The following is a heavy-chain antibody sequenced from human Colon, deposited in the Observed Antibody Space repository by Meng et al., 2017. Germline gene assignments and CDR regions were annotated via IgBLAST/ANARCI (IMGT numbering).Heavy chain of an antibody. CDR2: INQNGNVK. D-gene: IGHD4-17*01. CDR1: GFTFSNYC. CDR3: AKDVDYVTWGLGAC. Sequence: GESLKISCVISGFTFSNYCMTWVRQAPGKGLEWVANINQNGNVKNYVDSVRGRFTISRDNAKNSLFLQMNSLRAEDTAVYYCAKDVDYVTWGLGACWGQGTLVTVSS. J-gene: IGHJ1*01. V-gene: IGHV3-7*01.